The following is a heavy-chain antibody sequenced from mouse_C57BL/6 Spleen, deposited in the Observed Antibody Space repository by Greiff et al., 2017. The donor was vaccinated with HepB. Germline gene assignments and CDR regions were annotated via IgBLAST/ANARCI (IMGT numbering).Heavy chain of an antibody. CDR2: IWGVGST. CDR1: GFSLTSYG. Sequence: VKLMESGPGLVAPSQCLSITCTVSGFSLTSYGVDWVRQSPGKGLEWLGVIWGVGSTNYNSALKSRLSISKDNSKSQVFLKMNSLQTDDTAMYYCASDYGSGGFAYWGQGTLVTVSA. J-gene: IGHJ3*01. CDR3: ASDYGSGGFAY. D-gene: IGHD1-1*01. V-gene: IGHV2-6*01.